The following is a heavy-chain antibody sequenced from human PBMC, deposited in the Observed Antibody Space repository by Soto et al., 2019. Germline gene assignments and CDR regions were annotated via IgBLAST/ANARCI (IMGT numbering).Heavy chain of an antibody. CDR1: GFTFDDYA. V-gene: IGHV3-9*01. CDR2: ISWNSGSI. J-gene: IGHJ5*02. CDR3: AKGLRITIFGVVNPYNWFDP. D-gene: IGHD3-3*01. Sequence: GGSLRLSCAASGFTFDDYAMHWVRQAPGKGLEWVSGISWNSGSIGYADSVKGRFTISRDNAKNSLYLQMNSLRAEDTALYYCAKGLRITIFGVVNPYNWFDPWGQGTLVTVSS.